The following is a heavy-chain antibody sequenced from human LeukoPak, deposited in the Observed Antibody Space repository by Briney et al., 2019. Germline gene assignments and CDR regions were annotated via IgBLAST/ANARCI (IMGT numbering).Heavy chain of an antibody. V-gene: IGHV1-2*02. Sequence: APVKVSCKASGYTFTGYYMHWVRQAPGQGLEWMGWINPNSGGTNYAQKFQGRVTMTRDTSISTAYMELSRLRSDDTAVYYCAPARRSWYYFDYWGQGTLVTVSS. J-gene: IGHJ4*02. CDR3: APARRSWYYFDY. CDR2: INPNSGGT. D-gene: IGHD2-15*01. CDR1: GYTFTGYY.